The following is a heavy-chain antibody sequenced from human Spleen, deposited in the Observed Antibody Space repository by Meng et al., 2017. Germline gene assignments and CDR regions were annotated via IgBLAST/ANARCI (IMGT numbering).Heavy chain of an antibody. CDR2: IYYSGST. D-gene: IGHD3-22*01. CDR1: GGSIRSGDYY. CDR3: ARGVDESSGYYYVG. J-gene: IGHJ4*02. Sequence: QVQLQESGPGLVKPSQTLSLTFTASGGSIRSGDYYWGWFRQPPGKGLELIGDIYYSGSTFYSPSLKSRVTISVDTSKNQFSLKLKSVTAADTAVYYCARGVDESSGYYYVGWGQGTLVTVSS. V-gene: IGHV4-30-4*01.